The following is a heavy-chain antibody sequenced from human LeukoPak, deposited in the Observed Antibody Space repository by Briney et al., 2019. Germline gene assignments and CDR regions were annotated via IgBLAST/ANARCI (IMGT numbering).Heavy chain of an antibody. CDR1: GFPFSSYA. V-gene: IGHV3-30*04. Sequence: PGRSLRLSCAASGFPFSSYAMHWVRQAPGKGLEWVAVISYDGSNKYYADSVKGRFTISRDNSKNTLYLQMNSLRAEDTAVYYCAKDSGGPQGQYYFDYWGQGTLVTVSS. J-gene: IGHJ4*02. D-gene: IGHD3-10*01. CDR2: ISYDGSNK. CDR3: AKDSGGPQGQYYFDY.